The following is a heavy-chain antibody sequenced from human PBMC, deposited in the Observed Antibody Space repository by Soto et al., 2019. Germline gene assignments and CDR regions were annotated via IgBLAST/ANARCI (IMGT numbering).Heavy chain of an antibody. CDR2: IIPILGIA. D-gene: IGHD1-26*01. CDR1: GGTFSSYT. V-gene: IGHV1-69*02. CDR3: ARGVGAMNHDY. J-gene: IGHJ4*02. Sequence: QVQLVQSGAEVKKPGSSVKVSCKASGGTFSSYTISWVRQAPGQGLEWMGRIIPILGIANYAQKFQGRVTXTXVKSTSTAYMELSSLRSEDTAVYYCARGVGAMNHDYWGQGTLVTVSS.